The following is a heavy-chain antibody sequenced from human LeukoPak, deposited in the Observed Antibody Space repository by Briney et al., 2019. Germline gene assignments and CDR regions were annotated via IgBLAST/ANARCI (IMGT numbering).Heavy chain of an antibody. Sequence: GSLRLSCAASGFTFSSYSMNWVRQAPGKGLEWVSSISSSSSYIYYADSVKGRFTISRDNAKNSLYLQMNRLRAEDTAVYYCARDRLPSTSVKLDVWGQGTTVTVSS. V-gene: IGHV3-21*01. J-gene: IGHJ6*02. CDR3: ARDRLPSTSVKLDV. D-gene: IGHD2-2*01. CDR2: ISSSSSYI. CDR1: GFTFSSYS.